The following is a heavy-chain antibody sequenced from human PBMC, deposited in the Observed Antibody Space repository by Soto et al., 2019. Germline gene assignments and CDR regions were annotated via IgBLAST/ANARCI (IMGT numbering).Heavy chain of an antibody. J-gene: IGHJ6*02. CDR3: ARAVPTYYYYGMDV. Sequence: GGSLRLSCAASGFTFSSYGMHWVRQAPGKGLEWVAVISYDGSNKYYADSVKGRFTISRDNSKNTLYLQMNSLRAEDTAVYYCARAVPTYYYYGMDVWGQGTTVTVSS. V-gene: IGHV3-30*03. CDR1: GFTFSSYG. CDR2: ISYDGSNK. D-gene: IGHD2-2*01.